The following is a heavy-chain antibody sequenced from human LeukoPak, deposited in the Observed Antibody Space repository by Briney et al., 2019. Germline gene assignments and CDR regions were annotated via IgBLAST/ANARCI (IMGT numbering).Heavy chain of an antibody. Sequence: PGGSLRLSCAASGFTFSNYSMNWVRQAPGKGLEGVSSISSSSSYIYYADSVKGRFTISRDNAKNSLYLQMNSLRAEDTAVYYCARDSSSWYSYGMDVWGKGTTVTVSS. J-gene: IGHJ6*04. CDR2: ISSSSSYI. CDR1: GFTFSNYS. D-gene: IGHD6-13*01. V-gene: IGHV3-21*01. CDR3: ARDSSSWYSYGMDV.